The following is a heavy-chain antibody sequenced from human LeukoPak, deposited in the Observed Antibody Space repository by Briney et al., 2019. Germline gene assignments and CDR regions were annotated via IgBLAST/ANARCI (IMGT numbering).Heavy chain of an antibody. CDR2: ISWDGGST. CDR1: GFTFDDYA. J-gene: IGHJ4*02. CDR3: AKVMGYDILTGYYRRPFDY. Sequence: PGGSLRLSCAASGFTFDDYAMHWVRQAPGKGLEWVSLISWDGGSTYYADSVKGRFTISRDNSKNTLYLQMNSLRAEDTAVYYCAKVMGYDILTGYYRRPFDYWGQGTLVTVSS. V-gene: IGHV3-43D*03. D-gene: IGHD3-9*01.